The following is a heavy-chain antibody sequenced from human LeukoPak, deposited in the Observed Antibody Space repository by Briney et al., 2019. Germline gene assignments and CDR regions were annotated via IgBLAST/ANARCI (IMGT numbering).Heavy chain of an antibody. V-gene: IGHV4-34*01. CDR3: ARARDWSYYYYYYGMDV. J-gene: IGHJ6*04. D-gene: IGHD3/OR15-3a*01. CDR1: GGSFSGYH. CDR2: INHSGST. Sequence: SETLSLTCAVYGGSFSGYHWSWIRQPPGKGLEWIGEINHSGSTNYNPSLKSRVTISVDTSKNQFSLKLSSVTAADTAVYYCARARDWSYYYYYYGMDVWGKGTTVTVSS.